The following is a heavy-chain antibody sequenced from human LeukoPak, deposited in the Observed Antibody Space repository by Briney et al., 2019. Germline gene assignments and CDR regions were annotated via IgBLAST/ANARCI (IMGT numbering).Heavy chain of an antibody. CDR1: GGTFSSYA. CDR2: IIPIFGTA. V-gene: IGHV1-69*06. J-gene: IGHJ5*02. Sequence: ASVKVSCKASGGTFSSYAISWVRQAPGQGLEWMGGIIPIFGTANYAQKFQGRVTITADKSTSTAYMELSSLRSEDTAVYYCAGNGYYDFWSDTTRDNWFDPWGQGTLVTVSS. CDR3: AGNGYYDFWSDTTRDNWFDP. D-gene: IGHD3-3*01.